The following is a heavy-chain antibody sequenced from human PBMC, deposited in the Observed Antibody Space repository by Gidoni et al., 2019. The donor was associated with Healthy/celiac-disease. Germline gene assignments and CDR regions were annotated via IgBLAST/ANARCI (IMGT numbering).Heavy chain of an antibody. CDR2: INAGNGNT. J-gene: IGHJ4*02. Sequence: QVQLVQSGAEVKKPGASVTVSCKASGYTFTSYAMHWVRQAPGQRLEWMGWINAGNGNTKYSQKFQGRVTITRDTSASTAYMELSSLRSEDTAVYYCARGLMKRFLEWAIDYWGQGTLVTVSS. CDR3: ARGLMKRFLEWAIDY. CDR1: GYTFTSYA. V-gene: IGHV1-3*01. D-gene: IGHD3-3*01.